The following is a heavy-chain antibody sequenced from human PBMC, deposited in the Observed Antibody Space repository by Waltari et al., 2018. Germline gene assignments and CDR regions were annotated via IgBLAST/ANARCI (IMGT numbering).Heavy chain of an antibody. CDR2: ISGSGCRT. CDR3: AKGLKGSGWYGDAFDI. V-gene: IGHV3-23*01. Sequence: EVQLLESGGGLVQPGGSLRLSCAASGFTFSSYAMSWVRQAPGKGLEWVSAISGSGCRTYYADSVKGRFTISRDNSKNTLYLQMNSLRAEDTAVYYCAKGLKGSGWYGDAFDIWGQGTMVIVSS. J-gene: IGHJ3*02. D-gene: IGHD6-19*01. CDR1: GFTFSSYA.